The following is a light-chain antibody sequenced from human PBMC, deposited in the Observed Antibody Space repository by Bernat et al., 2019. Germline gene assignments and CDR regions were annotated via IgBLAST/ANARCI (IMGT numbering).Light chain of an antibody. CDR3: SSDGGSNHFRWV. V-gene: IGLV2-8*01. J-gene: IGLJ3*02. CDR1: SSDVGGYNF. CDR2: EVS. Sequence: QSALTQPPSASGSPGQSVTISCTGTSSDVGGYNFVSWYQQHPGKAPKLMIYEVSKRPSGVPDRFSGSKSGNTASLTVSALQAEDEADYYCSSDGGSNHFRWVFGGGTKLTVL.